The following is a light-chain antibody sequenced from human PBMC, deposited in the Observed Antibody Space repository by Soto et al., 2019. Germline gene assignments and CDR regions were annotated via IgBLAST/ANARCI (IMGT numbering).Light chain of an antibody. Sequence: ETVVTQSPDTLSVNPGESATLSCRASRDVSTNLAWFQQKPGQTPRLVLYGASKRATGIPARFSGSGSGTHFTLTISSLQSEDFGVYYCQHYNNWPPYSFGQRTKVDIK. CDR3: QHYNNWPPYS. CDR2: GAS. V-gene: IGKV3-15*01. CDR1: RDVSTN. J-gene: IGKJ2*03.